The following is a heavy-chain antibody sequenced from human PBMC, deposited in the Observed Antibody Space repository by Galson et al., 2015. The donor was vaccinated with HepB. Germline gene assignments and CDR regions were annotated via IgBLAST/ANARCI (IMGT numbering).Heavy chain of an antibody. CDR3: ATSGNIVGASPAANWYY. Sequence: SVKVSCKVSGYTLTELSMHWVRQAPGKGLEWMGGFDPEDGETIYAQKFQGRVTMTEDTSTDTAYMELSSLRSEDTAVYYCATSGNIVGASPAANWYYWGQGTLVTVSS. CDR2: FDPEDGET. V-gene: IGHV1-24*01. CDR1: GYTLTELS. J-gene: IGHJ4*02. D-gene: IGHD1-26*01.